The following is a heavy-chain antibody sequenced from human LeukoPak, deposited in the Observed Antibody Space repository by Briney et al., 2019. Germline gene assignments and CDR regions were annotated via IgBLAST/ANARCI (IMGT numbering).Heavy chain of an antibody. V-gene: IGHV3-21*01. CDR3: ARNDANYHKFDY. Sequence: GGSLRLSCAGSGFTFTTFSMNWVRQAPGKGLEWVSAISGSSNYIYYADSVKGRFTISRDNAKNSLYLQMNSLRAEDTAVYYCARNDANYHKFDYWGQGTLVTVSS. CDR2: ISGSSNYI. J-gene: IGHJ4*02. D-gene: IGHD1-7*01. CDR1: GFTFTTFS.